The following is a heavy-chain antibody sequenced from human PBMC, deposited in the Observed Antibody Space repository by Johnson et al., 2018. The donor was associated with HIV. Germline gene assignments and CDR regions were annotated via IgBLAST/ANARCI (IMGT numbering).Heavy chain of an antibody. J-gene: IGHJ3*02. V-gene: IGHV3-30-3*01. CDR1: GFTFSSYA. Sequence: QVQLVESGGGVVQPGRSMRLSCAASGFTFSSYAMHWVRQAPGKGLEWMAVISFDGSNKYYADSVKGRFTISRDNSKNTLYLQMNGLRAEDTAVYYCASGYFDWLLISAVAFDIWGQGTMVTVSS. CDR2: ISFDGSNK. D-gene: IGHD3-9*01. CDR3: ASGYFDWLLISAVAFDI.